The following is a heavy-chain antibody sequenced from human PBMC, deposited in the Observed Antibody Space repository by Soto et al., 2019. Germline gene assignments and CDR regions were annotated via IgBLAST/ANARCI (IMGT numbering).Heavy chain of an antibody. J-gene: IGHJ5*02. V-gene: IGHV4-59*01. Sequence: QTLSLTCAGSGGSISSYHWSWFRQPPGKGLEWIGYIYYSGSTNYNPSLKSRVTISVDTSKNQFSLKLSSVTAADTAVYYCARVSRAVAGNWFDPWGQGTLVTVSS. CDR2: IYYSGST. CDR3: ARVSRAVAGNWFDP. D-gene: IGHD6-19*01. CDR1: GGSISSYH.